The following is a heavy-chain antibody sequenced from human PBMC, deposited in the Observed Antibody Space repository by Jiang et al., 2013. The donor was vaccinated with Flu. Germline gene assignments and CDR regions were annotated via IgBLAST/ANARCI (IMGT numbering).Heavy chain of an antibody. V-gene: IGHV1-2*02. CDR2: INPNSGGT. J-gene: IGHJ6*02. Sequence: SGAEVKKPGASVKVSCKASGYTFTGYYVHWARQAPGQGLEWMGWINPNSGGTNYAQKFQGRVTMTRDTSISTAYMELSRLRSDDTAVYYCATPHRYDILTGFAMDVWGQGTTVTVSS. CDR1: GYTFTGYY. CDR3: ATPHRYDILTGFAMDV. D-gene: IGHD3-9*01.